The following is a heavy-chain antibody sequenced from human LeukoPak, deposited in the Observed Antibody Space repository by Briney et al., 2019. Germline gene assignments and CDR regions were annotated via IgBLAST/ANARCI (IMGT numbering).Heavy chain of an antibody. Sequence: HPGGSLRLSCAASGFTFSSYAMSWVRQAPGKGLEWVSAISGSGGSTYYADSVKGRFTISRDNSKNTLYLQMNSLRAEDTAVYYCAKDLPPLRYYDILTGLKGGFDYWGQGALVTVSS. D-gene: IGHD3-9*01. V-gene: IGHV3-23*01. CDR2: ISGSGGST. CDR3: AKDLPPLRYYDILTGLKGGFDY. J-gene: IGHJ4*02. CDR1: GFTFSSYA.